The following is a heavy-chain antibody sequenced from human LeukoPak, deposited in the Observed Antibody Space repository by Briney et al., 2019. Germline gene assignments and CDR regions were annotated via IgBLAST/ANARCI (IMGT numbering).Heavy chain of an antibody. CDR2: MSYDGSNK. CDR1: GFTFSSYA. CDR3: ARDWSSKYPFYYGMDV. J-gene: IGHJ6*02. D-gene: IGHD4-11*01. V-gene: IGHV3-30-3*01. Sequence: GGSLRLSCAASGFTFSSYAMHWVRQAPGKGLEWMAVMSYDGSNKYYADSVKGRFTISRDNSKNTLYLQMNSLRAEDTAVYYCARDWSSKYPFYYGMDVWGQGTTDTVSS.